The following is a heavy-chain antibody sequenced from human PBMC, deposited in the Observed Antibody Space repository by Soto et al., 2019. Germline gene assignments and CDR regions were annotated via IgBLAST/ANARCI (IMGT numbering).Heavy chain of an antibody. CDR2: ITYDGSNA. Sequence: GGSLRLSCAASGFTFSSYWMHWVLQAPGKGLEWVALITYDGSNADYADSVKGRFTISRDDSENTLYLQMNSLRSEDTALYYCARDRGYQLRLDYGMDVWGQGTTVTVSS. D-gene: IGHD2-2*01. CDR1: GFTFSSYW. J-gene: IGHJ6*02. CDR3: ARDRGYQLRLDYGMDV. V-gene: IGHV3-30*03.